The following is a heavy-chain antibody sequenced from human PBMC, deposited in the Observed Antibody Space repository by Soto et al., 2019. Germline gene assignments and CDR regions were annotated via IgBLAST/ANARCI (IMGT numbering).Heavy chain of an antibody. CDR3: ARSRSGAVPDAFGY. CDR2: ISKDGSVQ. CDR1: GLMFNRYA. V-gene: IGHV3-30-3*01. D-gene: IGHD3-3*01. Sequence: QVQLVESGGRVVQPGRSLRLSCAASGLMFNRYAIHWVRQIPGKGLEWGAVISKDGSVQYYADSVRGRLFISRDKCKDTVYLEMNSLRVEDTALFFCARSRSGAVPDAFGYWGQGTPFTVSS. J-gene: IGHJ4*02.